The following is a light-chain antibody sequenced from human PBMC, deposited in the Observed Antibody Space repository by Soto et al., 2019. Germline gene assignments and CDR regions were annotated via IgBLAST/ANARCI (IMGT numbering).Light chain of an antibody. V-gene: IGKV3-20*01. CDR2: GAS. CDR1: QNFGSNY. J-gene: IGKJ5*01. Sequence: EIVLTQSPGTLSLSPGDRATLSCRASQNFGSNYLAWYQQKPGQAPRLLIYGASTRATGIPARFSGSGSGTDFSLTISRLEPEDFAVYYCQQYGSSLITFGQGTRLEIK. CDR3: QQYGSSLIT.